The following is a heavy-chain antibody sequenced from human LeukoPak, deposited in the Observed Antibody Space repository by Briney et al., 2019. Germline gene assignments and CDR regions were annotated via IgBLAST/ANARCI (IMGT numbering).Heavy chain of an antibody. V-gene: IGHV3-73*01. D-gene: IGHD3-22*01. CDR1: GFTFSVSA. Sequence: GGSLRLSCAASGFTFSVSAMHWVRQASGKGLEWVGRIRSKTNSYATAYAASVKGRFTISRDDSKNTAYLQMNSLKTEDTAIYYCIDYYEGYWGQGTLVTVCS. CDR2: IRSKTNSYAT. J-gene: IGHJ4*02. CDR3: IDYYEGY.